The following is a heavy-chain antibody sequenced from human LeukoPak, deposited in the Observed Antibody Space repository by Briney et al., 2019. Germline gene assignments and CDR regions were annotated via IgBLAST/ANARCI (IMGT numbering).Heavy chain of an antibody. D-gene: IGHD3-22*01. CDR1: GFTFSSDN. J-gene: IGHJ5*02. CDR2: MSSGSSYI. CDR3: ASASSGYEDGWFDP. Sequence: GGSLRLSCAASGFTFSSDNMNWVRQAPGKGLEWVSSMSSGSSYIYYADSVKGRFTISRDNAKNSLCLQMNSLRAEDTAVYYCASASSGYEDGWFDPWGQGTLVTVSS. V-gene: IGHV3-21*01.